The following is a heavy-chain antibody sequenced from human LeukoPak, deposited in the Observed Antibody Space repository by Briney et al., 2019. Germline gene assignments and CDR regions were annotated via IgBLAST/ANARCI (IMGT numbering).Heavy chain of an antibody. CDR3: ARVTGTTFTDAFDI. CDR2: IIPIFGTA. CDR1: GGTFSSYA. D-gene: IGHD1-7*01. J-gene: IGHJ3*02. V-gene: IGHV1-69*13. Sequence: SVKVSCKASGGTFSSYAISWVRQAPGQGLEWMGGIIPIFGTANYAQKFQGRVTITADESTSTAYMELSSLRSEDTAVYYCARVTGTTFTDAFDIWGQGTMVTVSS.